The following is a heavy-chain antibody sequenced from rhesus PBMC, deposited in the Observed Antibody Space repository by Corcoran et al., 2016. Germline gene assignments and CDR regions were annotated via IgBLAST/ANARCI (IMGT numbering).Heavy chain of an antibody. CDR2: IYGSGGST. J-gene: IGHJ4*01. Sequence: QVQLQESGPAVVKPSETLSLTCAVSGGSISSSNWWSWIRQSPGKGLEWIGGIYGSGGSTEYNPSIKSRVTIQIDTSKNQFSLKLSSVTAADTAVYYCARRAIAAADFDYWGQGVLVTVSS. V-gene: IGHV4-93*02. CDR3: ARRAIAAADFDY. CDR1: GGSISSSNW. D-gene: IGHD6-25*01.